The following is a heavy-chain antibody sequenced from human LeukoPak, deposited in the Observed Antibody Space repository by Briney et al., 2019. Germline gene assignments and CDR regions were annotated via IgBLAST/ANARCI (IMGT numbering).Heavy chain of an antibody. V-gene: IGHV4-59*08. D-gene: IGHD6-6*01. J-gene: IGHJ4*02. CDR3: ARHRSYSSSSYFDY. CDR1: RGSISNYY. Sequence: SETLSLTCSVSRGSISNYYWSWIRQPPGRGLEWIGYIYYTGSTNSSPSLKSRVTMSLDTSNSQFSLRLSSVTAADTAVYYCARHRSYSSSSYFDYWGQGSLVTVSS. CDR2: IYYTGST.